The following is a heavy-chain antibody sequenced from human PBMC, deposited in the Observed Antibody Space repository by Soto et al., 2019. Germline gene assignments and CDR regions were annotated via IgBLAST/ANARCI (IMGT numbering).Heavy chain of an antibody. J-gene: IGHJ2*01. D-gene: IGHD6-19*01. CDR1: GYTFTGYY. CDR2: INPNSGGT. V-gene: IGHV1-2*04. CDR3: ARDPAGGWNWYFDL. Sequence: GASVKVSCKASGYTFTGYYMHWVRQAPGQGLEWMGWINPNSGGTNYAQKFQGWVTMTRDTSISTAYMEQSRLRSDDTAVYYCARDPAGGWNWYFDLWGRGTLVTVSS.